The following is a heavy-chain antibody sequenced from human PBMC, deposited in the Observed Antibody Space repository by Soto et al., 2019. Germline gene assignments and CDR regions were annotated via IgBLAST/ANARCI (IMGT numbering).Heavy chain of an antibody. Sequence: GGSLRLSCAASGFSFSRYAMHWVRQAPGKGLEWVALIASDGSNEYYASSVKGRFTISRDTSKNMVNLQMSSLRVDDTAVYYCAKDLGVVDGGVQTTWDYKALDVWGQGTTVTVSS. CDR1: GFSFSRYA. D-gene: IGHD3-3*01. V-gene: IGHV3-30*18. CDR3: AKDLGVVDGGVQTTWDYKALDV. CDR2: IASDGSNE. J-gene: IGHJ6*02.